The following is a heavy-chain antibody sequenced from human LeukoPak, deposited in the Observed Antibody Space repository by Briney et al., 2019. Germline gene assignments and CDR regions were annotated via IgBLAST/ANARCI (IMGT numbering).Heavy chain of an antibody. CDR2: IKSKTDGGTT. D-gene: IGHD6-19*01. V-gene: IGHV3-15*01. CDR1: GFTFSNAW. CDR3: TTDSSGWGFDY. Sequence: PGGSLRLSCAASGFTFSNAWMSWVRQAPGKGLEWVGRIKSKTDGGTTDYAAPVKGRFTISRDDSKNTLYPQMNSLKTEDTAVYYCTTDSSGWGFDYWGQGTLVTVSS. J-gene: IGHJ4*02.